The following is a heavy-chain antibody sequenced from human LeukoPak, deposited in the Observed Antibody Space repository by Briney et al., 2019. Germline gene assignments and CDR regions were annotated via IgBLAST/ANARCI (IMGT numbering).Heavy chain of an antibody. CDR3: ARDGRGAAAPDDPLDL. CDR1: GGSISSGGYY. V-gene: IGHV4-31*03. Sequence: SETLSLTCTVSGGSISSGGYYWSWIRQHPGKGLEWIGYIYYSGSTYYNPSLKSRVTISVDTSKNQFSLKLSSVTAADTAVYYCARDGRGAAAPDDPLDLWGQGTTVTVSS. D-gene: IGHD6-13*01. J-gene: IGHJ3*01. CDR2: IYYSGST.